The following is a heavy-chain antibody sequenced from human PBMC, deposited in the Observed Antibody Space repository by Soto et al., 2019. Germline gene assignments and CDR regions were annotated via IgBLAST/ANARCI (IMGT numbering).Heavy chain of an antibody. J-gene: IGHJ4*02. CDR1: GFVFKDSS. CDR2: IRDRASSYAT. D-gene: IGHD3-10*01. V-gene: IGHV3-73*01. Sequence: EVLLVESGGGLVQPGGSLKLSCAASGFVFKDSSIHWVRQASGKGLEWVGRIRDRASSYATAYAASVKGRFTISRDDSTNTAYLQMNGLKTEDPAIYYCTRFISAAQDYWGQGTLVTVSS. CDR3: TRFISAAQDY.